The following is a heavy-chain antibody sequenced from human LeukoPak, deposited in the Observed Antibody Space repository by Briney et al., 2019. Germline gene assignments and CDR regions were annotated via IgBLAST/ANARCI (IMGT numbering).Heavy chain of an antibody. J-gene: IGHJ4*02. V-gene: IGHV3-23*01. Sequence: SGGSLRLSCAASGFTFSSYAMSWVRQAPGKGLEWVSAISGSGGSTYYADSVKGRFTISRDNSKNTLYLQMNSLRAEDTAVYYCARYERPVYYFDYWGQGTLVTVSS. CDR1: GFTFSSYA. D-gene: IGHD1-14*01. CDR2: ISGSGGST. CDR3: ARYERPVYYFDY.